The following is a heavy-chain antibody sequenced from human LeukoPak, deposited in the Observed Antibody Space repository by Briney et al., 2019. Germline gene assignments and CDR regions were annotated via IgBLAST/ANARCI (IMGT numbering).Heavy chain of an antibody. Sequence: SETLSLTRTVSGGSISSYYWSWIRQPAGKGLEWIGRIYTSGSTNYNPSLKSRVTMSVDTSKNQFSLKLSSVTAADTAVYYCAASIAAALPSAIDYWGQGTLVTVSS. V-gene: IGHV4-4*07. CDR2: IYTSGST. CDR1: GGSISSYY. D-gene: IGHD6-13*01. CDR3: AASIAAALPSAIDY. J-gene: IGHJ4*02.